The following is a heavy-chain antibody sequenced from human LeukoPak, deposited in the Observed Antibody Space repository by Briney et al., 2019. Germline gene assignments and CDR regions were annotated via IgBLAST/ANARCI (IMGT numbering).Heavy chain of an antibody. V-gene: IGHV4-38-2*02. J-gene: IGHJ1*01. CDR2: IHHSGST. D-gene: IGHD6-13*01. CDR1: GYSISSGYY. CDR3: ARVAAGIGFFQH. Sequence: SETLSLTCIVSGYSISSGYYWGWIRQPPGKGLEWIGNIHHSGSTYYNPSLKSRVTISVDTSKNQLSLKLRSVTAADTAVYYCARVAAGIGFFQHWGQGTLVTVSS.